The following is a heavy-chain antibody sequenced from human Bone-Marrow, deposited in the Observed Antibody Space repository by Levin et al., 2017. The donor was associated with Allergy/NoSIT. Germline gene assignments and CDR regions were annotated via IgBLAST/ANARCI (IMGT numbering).Heavy chain of an antibody. CDR3: AKGGGGYYDSSGYLDY. CDR1: GFTFSSYG. V-gene: IGHV3-30*18. Sequence: GESLKISCAASGFTFSSYGMHWVRQAPGKGLEWVAVISYDGSNKYYADSVKGRFTISRDNSKNTLYLQMNSLRAEDTAVYYCAKGGGGYYDSSGYLDYWGQGTLVTVSS. CDR2: ISYDGSNK. D-gene: IGHD3-22*01. J-gene: IGHJ4*02.